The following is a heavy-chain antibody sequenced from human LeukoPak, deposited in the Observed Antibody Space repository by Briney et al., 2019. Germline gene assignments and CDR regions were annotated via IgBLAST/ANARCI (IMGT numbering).Heavy chain of an antibody. CDR1: GFSFSSYE. V-gene: IGHV3-48*03. Sequence: GGSLRLSCAASGFSFSSYEMAWVRQAPGKGLEWLSFFSNRDNTIYTADSVKGRFTISRDNAKNSLYLQMNSLRADDTAIYYCARVRGEAPFDYWGLGTLVTVSS. CDR2: FSNRDNTI. CDR3: ARVRGEAPFDY. J-gene: IGHJ4*02. D-gene: IGHD3-10*01.